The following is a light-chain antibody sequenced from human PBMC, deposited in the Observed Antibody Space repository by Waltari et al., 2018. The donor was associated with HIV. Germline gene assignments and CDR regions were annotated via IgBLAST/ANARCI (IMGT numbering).Light chain of an antibody. CDR3: KTRDRSGNLYV. CDR1: NLRTYY. Sequence: SSELTQDPAVSVALGQTVKNTCQGANLRTYYASWYQQKPGQAPVLVSYGKNRRPSEIPDRFSSSASRNTASLIITGAQAEDEAEYYCKTRDRSGNLYVFGTGTTVTVL. CDR2: GKN. J-gene: IGLJ1*01. V-gene: IGLV3-19*01.